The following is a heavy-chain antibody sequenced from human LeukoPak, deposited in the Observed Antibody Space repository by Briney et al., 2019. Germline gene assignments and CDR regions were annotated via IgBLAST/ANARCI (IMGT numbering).Heavy chain of an antibody. D-gene: IGHD3-9*01. CDR1: GGSFSGYY. J-gene: IGHJ3*02. CDR3: ASNYDILTGPDAFDI. CDR2: ISHSGST. Sequence: SETLSLTCAVYGGSFSGYYWSWIRQPPGKGLEWIGEISHSGSTNYNPSLKSRVTISVDTSKIQFSLKLSSVTAADTAVYYCASNYDILTGPDAFDIWGQGTMLTVSS. V-gene: IGHV4-34*01.